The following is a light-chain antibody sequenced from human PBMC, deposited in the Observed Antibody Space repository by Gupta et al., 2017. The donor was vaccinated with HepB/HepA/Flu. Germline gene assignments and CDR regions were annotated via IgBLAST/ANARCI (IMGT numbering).Light chain of an antibody. CDR2: DAS. CDR1: QSVSSY. V-gene: IGKV3-11*01. J-gene: IGKJ3*01. CDR3: QQRSNGPPLFT. Sequence: EIVLTQSPATLSLSPGERATLSCRASQSVSSYLAWYQQKPGQAPRRLIYDASNRATGITARCSGSGAGTDVTLTISSREPEDFAVYYCQQRSNGPPLFTFGHGTKVDIK.